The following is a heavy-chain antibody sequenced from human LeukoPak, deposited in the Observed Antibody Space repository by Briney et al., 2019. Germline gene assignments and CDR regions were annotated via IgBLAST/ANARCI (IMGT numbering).Heavy chain of an antibody. CDR3: AIDGYYDFWSGYYLVIGWFVP. CDR1: GGSISSYY. CDR2: IYTSGST. V-gene: IGHV4-4*07. Sequence: SETLSLTCTVSGGSISSYYWSWIRQPAGKGLEWIGRIYTSGSTNYNPSLKSRVTMSVDTSKNQFSVKLSSVTAADTAVYYCAIDGYYDFWSGYYLVIGWFVPWGQGTLVTVSS. J-gene: IGHJ5*02. D-gene: IGHD3-3*01.